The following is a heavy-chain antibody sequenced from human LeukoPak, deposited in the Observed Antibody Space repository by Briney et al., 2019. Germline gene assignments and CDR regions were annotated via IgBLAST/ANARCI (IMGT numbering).Heavy chain of an antibody. CDR2: INPSSGST. Sequence: ASVKVSCKASGYTFTNYYMHWVRQAPGQGLEWMGIINPSSGSTNYAQKFQGRVTMTWDTSTSTVNMDLSNLRFEDTAVFFCARENSNGWYYFDYWGQGTLVTVSS. V-gene: IGHV1-46*01. CDR1: GYTFTNYY. CDR3: ARENSNGWYYFDY. J-gene: IGHJ4*02. D-gene: IGHD6-19*01.